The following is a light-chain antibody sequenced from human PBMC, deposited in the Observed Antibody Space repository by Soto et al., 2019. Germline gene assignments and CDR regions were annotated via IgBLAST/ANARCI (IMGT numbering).Light chain of an antibody. CDR3: QQYNNWPPTT. V-gene: IGKV3-15*01. CDR1: QSVSSN. Sequence: EIVMTQSPATLSVSPGERATLSCRASQSVSSNLAWYQQKPGQAPRLLIYGASTRATGIPARFSGSGSGTEFTLTINSLQSEDFAVYYCQQYNNWPPTTFGQGTKVDI. J-gene: IGKJ1*01. CDR2: GAS.